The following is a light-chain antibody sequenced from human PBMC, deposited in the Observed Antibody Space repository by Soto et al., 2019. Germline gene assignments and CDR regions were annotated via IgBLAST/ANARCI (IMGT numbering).Light chain of an antibody. V-gene: IGKV4-1*01. J-gene: IGKJ5*01. CDR1: QSVLYSSNNKNY. CDR3: QQYYNKVT. Sequence: DIVMTQSPDSLAVSLGERAIINCKSSQSVLYSSNNKNYLAWYQQKPGQPPKLLIYWASTRESGVPDRFSGSGSGTDFTLTISSLQAEDVAVYYCQQYYNKVTFGQGTRLEIK. CDR2: WAS.